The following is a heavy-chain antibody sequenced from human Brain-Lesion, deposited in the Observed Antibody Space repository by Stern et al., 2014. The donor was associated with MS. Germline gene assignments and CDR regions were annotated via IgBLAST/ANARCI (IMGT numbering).Heavy chain of an antibody. V-gene: IGHV4-39*01. CDR2: IYYSGNT. CDR1: GGSVSSTSYA. J-gene: IGHJ5*02. CDR3: AGEEDIRYCSGGSCTGNWFDP. Sequence: VQLVESGPGLVKPSETLSLTCTVSGGSVSSTSYAWAWIRQPPGKGLEWLGAIYYSGNTYYSPSLKSRLTISLDTSKNQFSLQLRSGPAADTAVYYCAGEEDIRYCSGGSCTGNWFDPWGQGTLVTVSS. D-gene: IGHD2-15*01.